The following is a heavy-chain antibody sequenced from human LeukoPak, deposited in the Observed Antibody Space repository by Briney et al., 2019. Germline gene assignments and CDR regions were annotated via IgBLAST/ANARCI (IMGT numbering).Heavy chain of an antibody. CDR1: GGSISSGSYY. CDR2: IYTSGST. J-gene: IGHJ4*02. Sequence: SQTLSLTCTVSGGSISSGSYYWSWIRQPAGKGLEWIGRIYTSGSTNYNPSLKSRVTISVDTSKNQFSLRLSSVTAADTAVYYCAGGSYSSSWYTFDYWGQGTLVTVSS. V-gene: IGHV4-61*02. CDR3: AGGSYSSSWYTFDY. D-gene: IGHD6-13*01.